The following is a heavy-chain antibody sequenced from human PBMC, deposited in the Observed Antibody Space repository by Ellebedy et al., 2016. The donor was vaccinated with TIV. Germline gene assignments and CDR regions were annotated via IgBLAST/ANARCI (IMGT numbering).Heavy chain of an antibody. CDR3: AREWGWGDAFDI. D-gene: IGHD3-16*01. Sequence: GESLKISCAASGFTFSSYAMHWVRQAPGKGLEWVAVISYDGSNKYYADSVKGRFTISRDNSKNTLYLQMNNLRAEDTAVYYCAREWGWGDAFDIWGQGTMVTVSS. CDR1: GFTFSSYA. J-gene: IGHJ3*02. V-gene: IGHV3-30-3*01. CDR2: ISYDGSNK.